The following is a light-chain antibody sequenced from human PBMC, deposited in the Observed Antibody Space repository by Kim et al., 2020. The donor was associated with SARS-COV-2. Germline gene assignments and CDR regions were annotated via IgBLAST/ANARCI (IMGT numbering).Light chain of an antibody. J-gene: IGKJ4*01. Sequence: PGERATLSCSASQSVSSNHLAWYQQKPGQPPRLLIYGASSRATGIPDRFSGTGSGTDFTLTISRLEPEDFAMYYCQQYGSSPKLTFGGGTKVDIK. CDR1: QSVSSNH. CDR2: GAS. V-gene: IGKV3-20*01. CDR3: QQYGSSPKLT.